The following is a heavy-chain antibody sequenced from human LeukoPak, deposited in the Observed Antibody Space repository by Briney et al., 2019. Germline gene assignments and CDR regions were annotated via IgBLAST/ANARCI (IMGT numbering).Heavy chain of an antibody. CDR1: GFTVSRNS. CDR3: ARAAVAGSFDY. V-gene: IGHV3-53*01. J-gene: IGHJ4*02. CDR2: MSSGGST. D-gene: IGHD6-19*01. Sequence: GGSLRLSCAASGFTVSRNSMSWVRQAPGKGLEWVSVMSSGGSTHYADSVKGRFTISRDSSKNTLYLQMNSLRAEDTAVYYCARAAVAGSFDYWGQGTLVTVSS.